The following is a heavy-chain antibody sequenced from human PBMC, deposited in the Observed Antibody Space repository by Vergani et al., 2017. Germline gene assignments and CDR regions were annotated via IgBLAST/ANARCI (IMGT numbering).Heavy chain of an antibody. D-gene: IGHD1-1*01. CDR2: ISAYNGNT. CDR3: ARDKSATITNERKYNGFDP. CDR1: GYTFTSYG. V-gene: IGHV1-18*01. Sequence: QVQLVQSGAEVKKPGASVKVSCKASGYTFTSYGISWVRQAPGQGLEWMGWISAYNGNTNYAQKLQGRVTMTTDTSTSTAYMELRSLRSDDTAVYYCARDKSATITNERKYNGFDPWGQGTLVTVSS. J-gene: IGHJ5*02.